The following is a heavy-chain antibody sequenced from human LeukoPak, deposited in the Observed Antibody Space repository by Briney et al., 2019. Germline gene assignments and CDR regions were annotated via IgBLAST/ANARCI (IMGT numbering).Heavy chain of an antibody. J-gene: IGHJ4*02. CDR2: ISRSSSTI. CDR3: ARVRSGYYTDY. D-gene: IGHD3-3*01. V-gene: IGHV3-48*01. Sequence: GGSLRLSCAASGFTFSDYSMNWVRQAPGKGLEWVSYISRSSSTIYYADSVKGRFTISRDNAKNSLYLQMNSVSAEDTAVYYCARVRSGYYTDYWGQGTLVTVSS. CDR1: GFTFSDYS.